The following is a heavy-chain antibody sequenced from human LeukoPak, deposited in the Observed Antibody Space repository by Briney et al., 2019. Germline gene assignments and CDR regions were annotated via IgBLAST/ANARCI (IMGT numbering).Heavy chain of an antibody. Sequence: ASVKVSCKASGYTFIGYYMHWVRQATGQGLEWMGWMNPNSGNTGYAQKFQGRVTITRNTSISTAYMELSSLRSEDTAVYYCARVCRIAAAGTGDWFDPWGQGTLVTVSS. V-gene: IGHV1-8*03. CDR1: GYTFIGYY. CDR2: MNPNSGNT. CDR3: ARVCRIAAAGTGDWFDP. J-gene: IGHJ5*02. D-gene: IGHD6-13*01.